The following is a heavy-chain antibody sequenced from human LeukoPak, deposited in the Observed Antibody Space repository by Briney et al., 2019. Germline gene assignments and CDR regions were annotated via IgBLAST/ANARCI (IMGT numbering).Heavy chain of an antibody. J-gene: IGHJ4*01. CDR1: GGAISSYY. D-gene: IGHD1-14*01. V-gene: IGHV4-59*08. CDR2: TFYNGNT. Sequence: PSETLSPTCTVSGGAISSYYWSWIRLPPPKGLEWIGYTFYNGNTNYNPSLKSRVTISLDTSKNQFSLKVSSVTAADTAVYYCARHIYRTFYFDYWGHGTLVTVSS. CDR3: ARHIYRTFYFDY.